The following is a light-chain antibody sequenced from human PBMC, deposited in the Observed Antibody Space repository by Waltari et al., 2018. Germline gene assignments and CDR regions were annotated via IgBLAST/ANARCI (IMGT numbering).Light chain of an antibody. J-gene: IGLJ1*01. CDR1: SSDVGASNY. CDR3: YSYAGYYTSV. V-gene: IGLV2-11*01. CDR2: DVT. Sequence: QSALTQPRSVSGSPGQSVTLPCTGTSSDVGASNYFSWYQQHQGKAPQPLSYDVTKRPSGVPDRFSGSRSGNTASLTISGLQTEDEADYYCYSYAGYYTSVFVTGTEVA.